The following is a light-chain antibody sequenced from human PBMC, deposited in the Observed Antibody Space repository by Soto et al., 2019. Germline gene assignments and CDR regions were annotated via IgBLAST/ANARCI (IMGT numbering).Light chain of an antibody. V-gene: IGKV3-20*01. J-gene: IGKJ2*01. CDR1: RSLSSSY. CDR3: QQQRT. Sequence: EIVLTQSPGTLSLSPGERATLSCRASRSLSSSYVVWYQQKPGQAPRLLIYAASRRATGIPDRFSGSGSATEYTHNISRLEHEGFAVYCCQQQRTFGQGTKLEIK. CDR2: AAS.